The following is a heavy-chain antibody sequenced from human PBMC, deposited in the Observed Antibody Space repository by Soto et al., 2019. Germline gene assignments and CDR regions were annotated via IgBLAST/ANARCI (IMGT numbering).Heavy chain of an antibody. D-gene: IGHD3-10*01. Sequence: SETLSLTCAVYGGSFSGYYWSWIRQPPGKGLEWIGEINHSGSTNYNPSLKSRVTISVDTSKNQFSLKLSSVTAADTAVYYCARGYYGSGSYLHKRAVWFDPWGQGTLVTVSS. V-gene: IGHV4-34*01. CDR1: GGSFSGYY. CDR2: INHSGST. CDR3: ARGYYGSGSYLHKRAVWFDP. J-gene: IGHJ5*02.